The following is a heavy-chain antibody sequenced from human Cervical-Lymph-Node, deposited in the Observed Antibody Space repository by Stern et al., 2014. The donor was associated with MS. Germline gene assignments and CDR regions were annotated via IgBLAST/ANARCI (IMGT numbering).Heavy chain of an antibody. J-gene: IGHJ4*02. CDR3: ARGRMAGNYYFDY. D-gene: IGHD5-24*01. CDR2: MYPGDSDT. Sequence: VQLVQSGAEVKQPGESLRISCKGSGYSFTSYWIGWVRQMPGKGLEWMGIMYPGDSDTRYSPSFQGQVSISADKSISTAYLQRNSLEASDTAMYYCARGRMAGNYYFDYWGQGTLVTVSS. V-gene: IGHV5-51*03. CDR1: GYSFTSYW.